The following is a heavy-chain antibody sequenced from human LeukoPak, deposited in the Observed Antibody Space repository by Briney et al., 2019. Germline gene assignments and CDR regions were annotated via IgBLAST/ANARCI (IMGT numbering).Heavy chain of an antibody. CDR1: GYTFTGYY. CDR3: AREGVSWELGY. J-gene: IGHJ4*02. D-gene: IGHD1-26*01. V-gene: IGHV1-2*02. CDR2: ISPNSGGT. Sequence: ASVTVSCKASGYTFTGYYMHWVRQAPGQGLEWMGWISPNSGGTNYAQKFQGRVTMTRDTSISTAYMELSRLRSDDTAVYYCAREGVSWELGYWGQVTLVTVSS.